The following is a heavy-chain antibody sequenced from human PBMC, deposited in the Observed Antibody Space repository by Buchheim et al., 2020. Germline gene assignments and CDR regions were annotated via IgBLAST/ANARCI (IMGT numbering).Heavy chain of an antibody. CDR2: MNHSGNT. V-gene: IGHV4-34*01. J-gene: IGHJ4*02. D-gene: IGHD5-18*01. CDR3: ARGGYSYTFDY. Sequence: QVQLQQWGAGLLKTSETLSLTCAVYGGSFSGYSWTWIRHPPGKGLEWIGEMNHSGNTNYSPSLKSRVTISEDKSKNRFSLKLSSVTAADTAVYYCARGGYSYTFDYWGQGTL. CDR1: GGSFSGYS.